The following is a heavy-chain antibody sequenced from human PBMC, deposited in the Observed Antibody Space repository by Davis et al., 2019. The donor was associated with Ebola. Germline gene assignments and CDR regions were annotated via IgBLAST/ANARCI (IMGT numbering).Heavy chain of an antibody. V-gene: IGHV3-66*01. CDR1: GFTVSSNY. J-gene: IGHJ3*02. Sequence: GESLKISCAASGFTVSSNYMSWARRAPGKGLEWVSVIYSGGSTYYADSLKGRFTISRDNSTNTLYLQINSLRAEDTAVYYCARGVMIPVAGTGYAFDIWGQGTMVTVSS. CDR2: IYSGGST. CDR3: ARGVMIPVAGTGYAFDI. D-gene: IGHD6-19*01.